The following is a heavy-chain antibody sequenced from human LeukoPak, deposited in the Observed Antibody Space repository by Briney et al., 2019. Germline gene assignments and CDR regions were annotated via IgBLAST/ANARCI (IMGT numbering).Heavy chain of an antibody. CDR3: ARDGDAVMVDFDS. Sequence: HRASVTVSCKASGYTFTAYYMYWVRHAPGQGLEWMGWIYPYSGDTKFAQKFQGRVTMTRDTSISPAYMELSRLTSDDTAVYYCARDGDAVMVDFDSGGQGNSGHRLL. J-gene: IGHJ4*02. D-gene: IGHD5-18*01. V-gene: IGHV1-2*02. CDR1: GYTFTAYY. CDR2: IYPYSGDT.